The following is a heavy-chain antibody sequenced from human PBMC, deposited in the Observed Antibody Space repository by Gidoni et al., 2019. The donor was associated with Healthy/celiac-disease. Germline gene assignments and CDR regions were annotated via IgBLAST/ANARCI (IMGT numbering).Heavy chain of an antibody. CDR2: ISAYNGNT. CDR1: GYHFTSYG. J-gene: IGHJ5*02. V-gene: IGHV1-18*01. Sequence: VQLAQSGAEVKKPGASVKFSCKASGYHFTSYGIRWVRQAPGQGLEWMGWISAYNGNTNYAQKLQGRVTMTTDTSTSTAYMELRSLRSDDTAVYYCARDHWLDSGSYYAPWGQGTLVTVSS. D-gene: IGHD1-26*01. CDR3: ARDHWLDSGSYYAP.